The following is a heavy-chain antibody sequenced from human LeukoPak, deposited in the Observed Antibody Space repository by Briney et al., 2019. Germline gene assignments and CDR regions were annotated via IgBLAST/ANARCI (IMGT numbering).Heavy chain of an antibody. V-gene: IGHV3-30*02. D-gene: IGHD5-24*01. J-gene: IGHJ4*02. Sequence: GGSLRLSCTASGFTFSSYGMHWVRQAPGKGLEWVAFIRYDGSNKYYADSLKGRFTITRDNSKSTLYLQMNSLRAEDTAVYYCAKDPKRWLQSGFDYWGQGTLVTVSS. CDR3: AKDPKRWLQSGFDY. CDR2: IRYDGSNK. CDR1: GFTFSSYG.